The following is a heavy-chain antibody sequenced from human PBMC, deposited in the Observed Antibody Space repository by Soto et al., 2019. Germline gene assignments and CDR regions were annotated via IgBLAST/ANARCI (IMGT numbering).Heavy chain of an antibody. D-gene: IGHD3-10*01. Sequence: GGSLRLSCAASGFTFSSYAMHWVRQAPGKGLEWVAVISYDGSNKYYADSVKGRFTISRDNSKNTLYLQMNSLRAEDTAVYYCARVRGGYYNYAFDIWGQGTMVTVSS. V-gene: IGHV3-30-3*01. CDR1: GFTFSSYA. CDR2: ISYDGSNK. CDR3: ARVRGGYYNYAFDI. J-gene: IGHJ3*02.